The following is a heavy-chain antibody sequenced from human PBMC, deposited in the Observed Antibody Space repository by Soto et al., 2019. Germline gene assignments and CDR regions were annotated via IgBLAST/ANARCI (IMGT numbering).Heavy chain of an antibody. V-gene: IGHV3-30*18. Sequence: XESLRLSCAASGFTFSSYGMHWVRQAPGKGLEWVAVISYDGSNKYYADSVKGRFTISRDNSKNTLYLQMNSLRAEDTAVYYCAKALEKYYYDSSGYYSGFDYWGQGTLVTVSS. D-gene: IGHD3-22*01. CDR1: GFTFSSYG. J-gene: IGHJ4*02. CDR2: ISYDGSNK. CDR3: AKALEKYYYDSSGYYSGFDY.